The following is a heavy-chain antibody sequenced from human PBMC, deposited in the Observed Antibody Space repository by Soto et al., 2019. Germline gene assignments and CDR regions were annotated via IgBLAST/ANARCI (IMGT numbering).Heavy chain of an antibody. D-gene: IGHD3-22*01. CDR2: IWYDGSNK. CDR1: GFTFSSYG. Sequence: SLRLSCAASGFTFSSYGMHWVRQAPGKGLEWVAVIWYDGSNKYYADSVKGRFTISRDNSKNTPYLQMNSLRAEDTAVYYCARAGYYDRSGSDAFDIWGQGTMVPVSS. J-gene: IGHJ3*02. V-gene: IGHV3-33*01. CDR3: ARAGYYDRSGSDAFDI.